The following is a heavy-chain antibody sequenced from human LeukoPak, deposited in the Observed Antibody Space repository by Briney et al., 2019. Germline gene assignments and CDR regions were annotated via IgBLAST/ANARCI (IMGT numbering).Heavy chain of an antibody. CDR3: ARGGGYASPIGY. D-gene: IGHD5-12*01. CDR1: GGSIITYY. V-gene: IGHV4-59*01. CDR2: IYHGGST. J-gene: IGHJ4*02. Sequence: SETLSLTCTLSGGSIITYYWSWIRQPAGKGLEGIGYIYHGGSTHYNPSLKSRVTISVDPSKNQFSLKLSSVTAADTAVYYCARGGGYASPIGYWGQGALVTVSS.